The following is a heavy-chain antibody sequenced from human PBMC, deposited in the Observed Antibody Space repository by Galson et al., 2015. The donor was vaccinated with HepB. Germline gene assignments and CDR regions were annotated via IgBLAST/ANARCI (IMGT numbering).Heavy chain of an antibody. D-gene: IGHD2-15*01. Sequence: CAISGDSVSGNSAAWNWIRQSPSRGLEWLGRTYYRAKWYSDYAESVRSRITINPDTSKNQFSLHLNSVTPEDTAVYYCARVAGTIYFYGMDVWGQGTTVIVSS. CDR3: ARVAGTIYFYGMDV. V-gene: IGHV6-1*01. CDR2: TYYRAKWYS. J-gene: IGHJ6*02. CDR1: GDSVSGNSAA.